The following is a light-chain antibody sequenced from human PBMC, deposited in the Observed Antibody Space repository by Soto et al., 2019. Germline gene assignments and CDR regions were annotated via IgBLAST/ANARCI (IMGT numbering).Light chain of an antibody. CDR3: QQYGNSPQT. J-gene: IGKJ1*01. CDR2: GAS. CDR1: QSVSSSY. V-gene: IGKV3-20*01. Sequence: EIVLTQSPGTLSLSPGERATLSCRASQSVSSSYLAWYQQKPGQAPRLLIYGASSRATGIPNRFSGSGSGTDFTLTISRLEPEDFAVYHCQQYGNSPQTFGQGTKVDNK.